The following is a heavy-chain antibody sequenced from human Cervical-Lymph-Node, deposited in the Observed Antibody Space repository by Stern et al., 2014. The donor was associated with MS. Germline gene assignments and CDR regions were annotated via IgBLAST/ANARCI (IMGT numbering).Heavy chain of an antibody. D-gene: IGHD6-13*01. J-gene: IGHJ4*02. CDR2: ISEDGSNK. Sequence: VQLVESGGGVVQPGGSLSLSCAASGFTFSSYSMHWVRQAPGKGLEGVAVISEDGSNKDYADTGKGRFTIPRDNSKNTLFLKMNSLRAEDTAVYDCTREMIAATGTIPFDYWGQGTLVTVSS. V-gene: IGHV3-30*01. CDR1: GFTFSSYS. CDR3: TREMIAATGTIPFDY.